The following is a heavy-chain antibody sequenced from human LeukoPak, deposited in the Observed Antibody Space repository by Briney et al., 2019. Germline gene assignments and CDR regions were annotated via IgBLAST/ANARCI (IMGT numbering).Heavy chain of an antibody. CDR3: ARREGGSYDY. CDR2: ISSSSSYI. J-gene: IGHJ4*02. Sequence: GGYLRLSCAASGFTFSSYSMNWVRQAPGKGLEWVSSISSSSSYIYYADSVKGRFTISRDNAKNSLYLQMNSLRAEDTAVYYCARREGGSYDYWGQGTLVTVSS. D-gene: IGHD5-18*01. CDR1: GFTFSSYS. V-gene: IGHV3-21*01.